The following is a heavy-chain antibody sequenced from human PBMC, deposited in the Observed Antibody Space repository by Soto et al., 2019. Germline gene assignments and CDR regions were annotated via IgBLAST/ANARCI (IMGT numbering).Heavy chain of an antibody. CDR3: ATAMHHWNYWFDP. V-gene: IGHV1-24*01. CDR1: GYTLTELS. Sequence: ASVKVSCKVSGYTLTELSMHWVRQAPGKGLEWMGGFDPEDGETIYAQKFQGRVTMTEDTSTDTAYMELSSLRSEDTAVYYCATAMHHWNYWFDPWGQATLVTVSS. J-gene: IGHJ5*02. D-gene: IGHD1-7*01. CDR2: FDPEDGET.